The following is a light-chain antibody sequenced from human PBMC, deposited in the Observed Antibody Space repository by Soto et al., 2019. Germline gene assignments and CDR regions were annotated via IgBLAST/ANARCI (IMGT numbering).Light chain of an antibody. CDR1: QSISSW. V-gene: IGKV1-5*03. J-gene: IGKJ5*01. Sequence: DIQMTQSPSTLSASVGDRVTITCRARQSISSWLAWYQQKPGKAPRLLIYKASTLESGVPSRFSGSGSGTDFTLTISSLQPDDFAIYYCQKRGNWPQFGQGTRLEIK. CDR2: KAS. CDR3: QKRGNWPQ.